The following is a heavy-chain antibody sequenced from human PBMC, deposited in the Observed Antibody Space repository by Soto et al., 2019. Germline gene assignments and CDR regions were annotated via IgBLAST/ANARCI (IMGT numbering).Heavy chain of an antibody. CDR1: GGSISSYY. D-gene: IGHD3-22*01. CDR3: ARLDYYDSSGYANLFDY. J-gene: IGHJ4*02. Sequence: SETLSLTCTVSGGSISSYYWSWIRQPPGKGLEWIGYIYYSGSTNYNPSFKSRVTISVDTSKNQFSLKLSSVTAADTAVYYCARLDYYDSSGYANLFDYWGKGTLVTVSS. CDR2: IYYSGST. V-gene: IGHV4-59*01.